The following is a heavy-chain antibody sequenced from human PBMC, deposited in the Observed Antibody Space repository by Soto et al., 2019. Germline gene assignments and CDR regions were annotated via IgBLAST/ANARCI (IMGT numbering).Heavy chain of an antibody. Sequence: VASVKVSCKASGYTFTSYGINWVRQAPGRGLEWMGWINPGNGNTKYSQQFQGRVIIDRDTSASTAYMELSSLRSEDTAVYYCARGGYSDSSNYLAYWGLGTLVTVSS. J-gene: IGHJ4*02. D-gene: IGHD3-22*01. CDR3: ARGGYSDSSNYLAY. CDR1: GYTFTSYG. CDR2: INPGNGNT. V-gene: IGHV1-3*01.